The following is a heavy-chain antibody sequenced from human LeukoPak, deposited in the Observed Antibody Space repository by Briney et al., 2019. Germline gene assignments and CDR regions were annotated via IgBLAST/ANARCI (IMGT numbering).Heavy chain of an antibody. J-gene: IGHJ4*02. CDR1: GYTFATYW. CDR3: ARLYSYRLDY. Sequence: GESLKISCKGSGYTFATYWNGWVRQMPGKGLEWMGIIYPSDSDTRYSPSFQGQVTISADKSISTAYLQWSSLKASDTAMYYCARLYSYRLDYWGQGTLVTVSS. CDR2: IYPSDSDT. V-gene: IGHV5-51*01. D-gene: IGHD5-18*01.